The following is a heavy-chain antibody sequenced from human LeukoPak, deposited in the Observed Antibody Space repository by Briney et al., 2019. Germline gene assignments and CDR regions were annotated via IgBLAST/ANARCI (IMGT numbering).Heavy chain of an antibody. CDR3: ARVGYGDYYYYGMDV. D-gene: IGHD4-17*01. Sequence: ASVKVSCKASGYTFTSYAMHWVRQAPGQRLEWMGWISAGNGNTKYSQKFQGRVTITRDTSASTAYMELSSLRSEDTAVYYCARVGYGDYYYYGMDVWGQGTTVTVSS. CDR2: ISAGNGNT. J-gene: IGHJ6*02. V-gene: IGHV1-3*01. CDR1: GYTFTSYA.